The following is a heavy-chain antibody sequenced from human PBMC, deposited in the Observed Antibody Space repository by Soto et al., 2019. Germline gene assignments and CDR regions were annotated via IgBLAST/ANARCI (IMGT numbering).Heavy chain of an antibody. CDR1: GFSFSNYD. CDR3: ARGGSSWFYYYGLDV. J-gene: IGHJ6*02. CDR2: IGTAGDT. D-gene: IGHD6-13*01. Sequence: GGSLRLSCAASGFSFSNYDMHWVRQTTGKGLEWVSAIGTAGDTYYSDSVKGRFTISREDAKNSSFLQMNSLRADDTAVYYCARGGSSWFYYYGLDVWGRGTTVTVSS. V-gene: IGHV3-13*01.